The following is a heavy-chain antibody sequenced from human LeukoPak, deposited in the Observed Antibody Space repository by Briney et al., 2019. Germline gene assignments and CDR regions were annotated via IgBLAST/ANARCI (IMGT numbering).Heavy chain of an antibody. V-gene: IGHV3-11*04. CDR3: ARDDGDAFDI. J-gene: IGHJ3*02. CDR1: GYSISSGYY. Sequence: EPSETLSLTCTVSGYSISSGYYWGWIRQPPGKGLEWVSYISSSSSTIYYADSVKGRFTISRDNAKNSLYLQMNSLRAEDTAVYYCARDDGDAFDIWGQGTMVTVSS. CDR2: ISSSSSTI.